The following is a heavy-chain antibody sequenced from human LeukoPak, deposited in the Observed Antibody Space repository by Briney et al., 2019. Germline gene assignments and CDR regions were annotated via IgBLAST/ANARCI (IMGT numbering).Heavy chain of an antibody. J-gene: IGHJ4*02. CDR1: GFTFSSFA. V-gene: IGHV3-23*01. Sequence: PGGSLRLSCAPSGFTFSSFAMNWVRQAPGKGLEWVSAISGSVGSTYYADSVKGRFTISRDNSKNTLYLQMNSLRAEGTAVYYCAKDRYSSGPGAFDYWGQGTLVTVSS. D-gene: IGHD6-19*01. CDR2: ISGSVGST. CDR3: AKDRYSSGPGAFDY.